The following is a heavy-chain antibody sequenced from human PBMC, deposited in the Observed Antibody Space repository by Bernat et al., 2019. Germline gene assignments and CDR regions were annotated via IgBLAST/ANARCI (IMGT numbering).Heavy chain of an antibody. J-gene: IGHJ4*02. V-gene: IGHV3-74*01. CDR3: SRYLAGDSSYTRVDY. CDR1: GFTFSSHW. CDR2: INSDGSST. Sequence: EVQLVESGGGLVQPGGSLRLSCAASGFTFSSHWMHWVRQAPGKGLVWVSRINSDGSSTSYADSVKGRFTISRDNAKNTLFLQMNSLRVEDMAVYYCSRYLAGDSSYTRVDYWGQGTLVTVSS. D-gene: IGHD1-1*01.